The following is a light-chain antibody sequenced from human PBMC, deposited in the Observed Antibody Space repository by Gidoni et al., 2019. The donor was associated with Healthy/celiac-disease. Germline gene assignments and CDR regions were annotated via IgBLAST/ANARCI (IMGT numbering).Light chain of an antibody. CDR1: QSVSSY. J-gene: IGKJ2*01. V-gene: IGKV3-11*01. CDR2: DAS. CDR3: QQRSNWPPYT. Sequence: EIVLTQSPATLSLSPGERATLSCRASQSVSSYLACYQQKPGQAPRLLIYDASNRANGIPARFSGSGSGADFTLTISSLEPADFAVYYCQQRSNWPPYTFGQGTKLEIK.